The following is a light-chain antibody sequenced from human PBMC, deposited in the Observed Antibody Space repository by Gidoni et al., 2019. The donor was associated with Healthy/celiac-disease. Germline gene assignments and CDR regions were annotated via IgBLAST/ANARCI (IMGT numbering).Light chain of an antibody. CDR1: QSISSY. CDR2: AAS. V-gene: IGKV1-39*01. Sequence: DIQMTQSPSSLSASVVDRVTITCRASQSISSYLNWYQQEPGKAPKRLNYAASSLQSGVPSRFSGSGSGTDFTLTISRLQPEDFATYYCQQRYSTPDTFGQGTKLEIK. CDR3: QQRYSTPDT. J-gene: IGKJ2*01.